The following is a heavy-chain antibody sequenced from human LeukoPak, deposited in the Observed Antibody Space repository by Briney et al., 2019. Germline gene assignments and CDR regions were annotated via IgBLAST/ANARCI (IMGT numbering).Heavy chain of an antibody. V-gene: IGHV4-34*01. J-gene: IGHJ4*02. D-gene: IGHD3-22*01. CDR1: GGAFSGYY. CDR3: ARGTVVILSYFDY. CDR2: INHSGST. Sequence: SETLSLTCAVYGGAFSGYYWSWIRQPPGKGLEAIGEINHSGSTNYNPSLKSRVTISVDTSKNQFSLKLSSVTAADTAVYYCARGTVVILSYFDYWGQRTLVTVSS.